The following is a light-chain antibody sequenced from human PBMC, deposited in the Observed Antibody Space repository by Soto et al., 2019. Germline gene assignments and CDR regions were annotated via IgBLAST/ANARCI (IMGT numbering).Light chain of an antibody. Sequence: DIQMTQSPSTLSASVGARVTITCRASQTISHWLAWYQQKPGKAPKLLIYDASSLESGVPSRFSGSGSGTEFTLTISSLQPDDFATYYCQHYNSYSEAFGQGTKVDI. CDR2: DAS. J-gene: IGKJ1*01. V-gene: IGKV1-5*01. CDR1: QTISHW. CDR3: QHYNSYSEA.